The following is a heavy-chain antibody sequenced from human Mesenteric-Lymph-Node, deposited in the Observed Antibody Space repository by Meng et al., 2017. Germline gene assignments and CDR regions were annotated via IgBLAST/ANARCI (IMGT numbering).Heavy chain of an antibody. CDR3: ARRGVYDGPFDI. D-gene: IGHD3-22*01. CDR1: GGSISSYY. CDR2: IYYSGST. Sequence: GSLRLSCTVSGGSISSYYWSWIRQPPGKGLEWIGYIYYSGSTNYNPSLKSRVTISVDTSKNQFSLKLSSVTAADTAVYYCARRGVYDGPFDIWGQGTMVTVSS. J-gene: IGHJ3*02. V-gene: IGHV4-59*12.